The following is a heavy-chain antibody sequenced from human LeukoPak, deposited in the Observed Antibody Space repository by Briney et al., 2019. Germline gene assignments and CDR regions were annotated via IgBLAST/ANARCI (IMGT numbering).Heavy chain of an antibody. Sequence: SETLSLTCTVSGGSISSGGYYWSWIRQPPGKGLEWIGYIYHSGSTYYNPSLKSRVTISVDRSKNQFSLKLSSVTAADTAVYYCARAERYYYDSSGQDYWGQGTLVTVSS. CDR2: IYHSGST. CDR3: ARAERYYYDSSGQDY. D-gene: IGHD3-22*01. CDR1: GGSISSGGYY. J-gene: IGHJ4*02. V-gene: IGHV4-30-2*01.